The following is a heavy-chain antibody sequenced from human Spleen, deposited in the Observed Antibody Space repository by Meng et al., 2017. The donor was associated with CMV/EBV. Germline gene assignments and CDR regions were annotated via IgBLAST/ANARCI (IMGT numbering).Heavy chain of an antibody. V-gene: IGHV1-8*01. CDR3: ARGRQGITIFGVVIMDDYWFDP. Sequence: YDINWVRQATGRGLEWMGWMNPNSGNTGYTRKFQGRVAMTRSTSISTAYMELSSLKSEDTAVYYCARGRQGITIFGVVIMDDYWFDPWGQGTLVTVSS. CDR1: YD. CDR2: MNPNSGNT. J-gene: IGHJ5*02. D-gene: IGHD3-3*01.